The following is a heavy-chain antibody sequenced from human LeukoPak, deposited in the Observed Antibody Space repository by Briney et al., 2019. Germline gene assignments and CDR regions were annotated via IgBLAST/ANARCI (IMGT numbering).Heavy chain of an antibody. J-gene: IGHJ6*04. D-gene: IGHD3-10*02. Sequence: GGSLRLSCEASGFTFSAYWMSWVRQAPGKGLEWVSYISSSGSTIYYADSVKGRFTISRDNAKNSLYLQMNSLRAEDTAVYYCAELGITMIGGVWGKGTTVTISS. CDR1: GFTFSAYW. V-gene: IGHV3-48*04. CDR2: ISSSGSTI. CDR3: AELGITMIGGV.